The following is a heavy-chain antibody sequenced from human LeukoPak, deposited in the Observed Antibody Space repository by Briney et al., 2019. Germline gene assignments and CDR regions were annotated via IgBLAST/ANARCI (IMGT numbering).Heavy chain of an antibody. CDR3: ATDVRGVRYGMDV. D-gene: IGHD3-10*01. V-gene: IGHV1-24*01. CDR2: FDPEDGQS. Sequence: ASVKVSCKVSGYTLTELSMHWGRQAPGKGREWMGGFDPEDGQSIYAQKFQGRVTMTEDTSTDTAYMELSSLRSEDTAVYYCATDVRGVRYGMDVWGQGTTVTVSS. CDR1: GYTLTELS. J-gene: IGHJ6*02.